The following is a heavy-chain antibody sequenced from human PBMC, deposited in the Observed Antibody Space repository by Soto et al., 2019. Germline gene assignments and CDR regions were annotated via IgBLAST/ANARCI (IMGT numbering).Heavy chain of an antibody. J-gene: IGHJ6*02. Sequence: GESLKISCKGSGYTFTNYWVAWVRQMPGKGLEWMGRIDPGDSDTSYSPSFQGHVTISADKSISTAYLQWSSLKASDTAMYYCARRGFSNYGMDVWGQGTTVTVSS. CDR1: GYTFTNYW. D-gene: IGHD3-3*01. CDR3: ARRGFSNYGMDV. V-gene: IGHV5-10-1*01. CDR2: IDPGDSDT.